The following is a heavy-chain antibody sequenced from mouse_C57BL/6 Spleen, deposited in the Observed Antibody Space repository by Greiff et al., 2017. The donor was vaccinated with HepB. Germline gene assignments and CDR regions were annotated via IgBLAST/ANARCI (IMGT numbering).Heavy chain of an antibody. V-gene: IGHV1-50*01. D-gene: IGHD4-1*01. CDR1: GYTFTSYW. CDR2: IDPSDSYT. J-gene: IGHJ4*01. CDR3: ARSGTGTNYAMDY. Sequence: QVQLQQPGAELVKPGASVKLSCKASGYTFTSYWMQWVKQRPGQGLEWIGEIDPSDSYTNYNQKFKGKATLTVDTSSSTAYMQLSSLTSADSAVYYCARSGTGTNYAMDYWGQGTSVTVSS.